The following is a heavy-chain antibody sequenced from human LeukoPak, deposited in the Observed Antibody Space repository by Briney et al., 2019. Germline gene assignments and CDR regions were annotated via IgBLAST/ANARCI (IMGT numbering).Heavy chain of an antibody. CDR1: GYTFKNYG. J-gene: IGHJ4*02. D-gene: IGHD6-19*01. Sequence: ASVKVSCKASGYTFKNYGINWVRQAPGRGLEWMGWMNPYNGNTIYAQNLQGRVTMTTDTSTSTAYLDLRSLTSDDTAVYYCAREKDAVAGIVDYWGQGTLVPVSS. CDR2: MNPYNGNT. CDR3: AREKDAVAGIVDY. V-gene: IGHV1-18*01.